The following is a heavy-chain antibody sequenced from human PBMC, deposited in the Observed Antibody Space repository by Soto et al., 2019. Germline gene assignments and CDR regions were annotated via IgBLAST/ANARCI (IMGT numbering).Heavy chain of an antibody. CDR3: ARHGSRGDLTGYYRRHHYYYYMDV. Sequence: PSETLSLTCTVSGGSISSSTYYWGWIRQPPGKGLEWIASIYYSGSTNYNPSLKSRVTISVDTSKNQFSLKLSSVTAADTAVYYCARHGSRGDLTGYYRRHHYYYYMDVWGKGTTVTVSS. D-gene: IGHD3-9*01. CDR1: GGSISSSTYY. J-gene: IGHJ6*03. CDR2: IYYSGST. V-gene: IGHV4-39*01.